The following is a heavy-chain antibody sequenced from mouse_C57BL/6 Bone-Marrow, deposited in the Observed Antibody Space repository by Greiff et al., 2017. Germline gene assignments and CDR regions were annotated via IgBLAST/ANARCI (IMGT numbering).Heavy chain of an antibody. D-gene: IGHD1-1*01. Sequence: VQLVESGPELVKPGASVKLSCKASGYTFTSYDINWVKQRPGQGLEWIGWIYPRDGSTKYNEKFKGKATLTVDTSSSTAYMELHSLTSEDSAVYFCARDYGSSYWDFDVWGTGTTVTVSS. CDR2: IYPRDGST. J-gene: IGHJ1*03. V-gene: IGHV1-85*01. CDR3: ARDYGSSYWDFDV. CDR1: GYTFTSYD.